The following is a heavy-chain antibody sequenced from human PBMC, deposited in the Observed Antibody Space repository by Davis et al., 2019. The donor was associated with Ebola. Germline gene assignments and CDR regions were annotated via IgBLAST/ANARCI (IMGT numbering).Heavy chain of an antibody. CDR2: IYPGDSDT. CDR1: GYSFTSYW. J-gene: IGHJ3*02. Sequence: PGGSLRLSCKGSGYSFTSYWIGWVRQMPGKGLEWMGIIYPGDSDTRYSPSFQGQVTISADKSISTAYLQWSSLKASDTAMYYCARFVRGPKYQLLPGAFDIWGQGTMVTVSS. V-gene: IGHV5-51*01. CDR3: ARFVRGPKYQLLPGAFDI. D-gene: IGHD2-2*01.